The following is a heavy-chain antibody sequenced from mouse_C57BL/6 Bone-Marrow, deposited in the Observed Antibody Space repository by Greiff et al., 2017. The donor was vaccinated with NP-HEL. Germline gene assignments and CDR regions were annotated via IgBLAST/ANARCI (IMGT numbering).Heavy chain of an antibody. D-gene: IGHD1-1*01. V-gene: IGHV1-69*01. CDR1: GYTFTSYW. CDR2: IDPSDSYT. CDR3: ARESDYYGSSYVRGAMDY. J-gene: IGHJ4*01. Sequence: QVQLQQPGAELVMPGASVKLSCKASGYTFTSYWMHWVKQRPGQGLEWIGEIDPSDSYTNYNQKFKGKSTLTVDKSSSTAYMQLSSLTSEDSAVYYCARESDYYGSSYVRGAMDYWGQGTSVTVSS.